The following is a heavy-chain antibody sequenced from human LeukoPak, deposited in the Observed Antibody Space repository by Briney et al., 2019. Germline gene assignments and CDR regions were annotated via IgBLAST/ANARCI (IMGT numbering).Heavy chain of an antibody. CDR2: TRNKSNSYTT. V-gene: IGHV3-72*01. CDR3: ARETYYYDNFEGAFDI. Sequence: PGGSLRLSCAASGFTFSDHYMDWVRQAPGKGLEWVGRTRNKSNSYTTEYAASVKGRFTISRDDSKTSLYLQMNSLKTEDTAVYYCARETYYYDNFEGAFDIWGQGTMVTVSS. J-gene: IGHJ3*02. D-gene: IGHD3-22*01. CDR1: GFTFSDHY.